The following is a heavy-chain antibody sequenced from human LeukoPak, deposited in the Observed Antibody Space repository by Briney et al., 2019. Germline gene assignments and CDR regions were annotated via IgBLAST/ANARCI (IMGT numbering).Heavy chain of an antibody. CDR3: ARPNNYYDDNGFYNWFDP. V-gene: IGHV1-18*01. CDR2: SSAKSGKT. J-gene: IGHJ5*02. D-gene: IGHD3-22*01. Sequence: GTSVKVSCKASGYTFSSRGITWVRQAPGEGPEGVGWSSAKSGKTKYSQKFQGEVTFPTDPPTSTAYMELRSLRSDHTAVYYGARPNNYYDDNGFYNWFDPWGQGTLVTVSS. CDR1: GYTFSSRG.